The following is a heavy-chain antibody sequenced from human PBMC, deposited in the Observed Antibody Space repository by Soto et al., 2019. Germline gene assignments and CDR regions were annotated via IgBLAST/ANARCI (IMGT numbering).Heavy chain of an antibody. CDR2: ISAYNGNT. V-gene: IGHV1-18*01. J-gene: IGHJ6*02. CDR3: AREAVAAIAGVHYYYGMDV. Sequence: QVQLVQSGAEVKKPGASVKVSCKASGYTFTSYGISWVRQAPGQGLEWMGWISAYNGNTNYPQNLQGRVTMTTDTSTSTAYMVLRSLSSDDTAVYFCAREAVAAIAGVHYYYGMDVWGQGTTVTVSS. D-gene: IGHD6-19*01. CDR1: GYTFTSYG.